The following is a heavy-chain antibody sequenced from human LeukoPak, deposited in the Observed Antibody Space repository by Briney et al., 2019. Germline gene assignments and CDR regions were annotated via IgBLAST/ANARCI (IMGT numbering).Heavy chain of an antibody. CDR3: ARVRASGPFAPLDT. CDR1: GFRFSDFA. D-gene: IGHD1-26*01. V-gene: IGHV3-20*04. CDR2: IFWNGDRT. J-gene: IGHJ5*02. Sequence: GGSLRLSCAASGFRFSDFAMSWVRQPPGKGLEWVAGIFWNGDRTTYGDSVKGRVVIPRDNTKRSLYLQLESLGVEDTAVYYCARVRASGPFAPLDTWGQGTLVTVAS.